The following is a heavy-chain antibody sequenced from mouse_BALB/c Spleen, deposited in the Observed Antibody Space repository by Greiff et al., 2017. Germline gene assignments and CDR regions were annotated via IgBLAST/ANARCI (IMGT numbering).Heavy chain of an antibody. D-gene: IGHD3-1*01. V-gene: IGHV5-6-2*01. CDR1: GFTFSSYY. J-gene: IGHJ2*01. CDR2: INSNGGST. CDR3: ARQKQLGLQDY. Sequence: EVKLMESGGGLVKLGGSLKLSCAASGFTFSSYYMSWVRQTPEKRLELVAAINSNGGSTYYPDTVKGRFTISRDNAKNTLYLQMSSLKSEDTALYYCARQKQLGLQDYWGQGTTLTVSS.